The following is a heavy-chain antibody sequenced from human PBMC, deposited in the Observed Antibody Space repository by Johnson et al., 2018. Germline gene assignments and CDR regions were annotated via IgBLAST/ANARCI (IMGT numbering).Heavy chain of an antibody. J-gene: IGHJ6*02. CDR2: IWYDGNNK. Sequence: VQLVETGGGVVQPGRSXRLSCAASGFTFSSYGMHWVRQAPGKGLEWVAVIWYDGNNKYYADSVKGRFTISRDNSKNMLYLQMNSLRADDTAVYDGARGVDYYGMGVGGQGTTVTVSS. CDR1: GFTFSSYG. CDR3: ARGVDYYGMGV. V-gene: IGHV3-33*01.